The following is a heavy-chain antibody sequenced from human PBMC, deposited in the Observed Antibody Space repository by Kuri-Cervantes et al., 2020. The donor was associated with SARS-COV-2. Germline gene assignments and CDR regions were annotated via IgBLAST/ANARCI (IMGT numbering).Heavy chain of an antibody. D-gene: IGHD3-22*01. CDR1: GFTFSDYY. V-gene: IGHV3-11*04. Sequence: LSLTCAASGFTFSDYYMSWIRQAPGKGLEWVSYISSSGSTIYYADSVKGRFTISRDNAKNSLYLQMNSLRAEDTAVYYCARSYDSSGYYYSGSAYYFDYWGQGTLVTVSS. J-gene: IGHJ4*02. CDR3: ARSYDSSGYYYSGSAYYFDY. CDR2: ISSSGSTI.